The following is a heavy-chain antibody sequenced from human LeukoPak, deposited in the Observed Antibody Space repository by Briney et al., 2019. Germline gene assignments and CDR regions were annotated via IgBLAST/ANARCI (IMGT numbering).Heavy chain of an antibody. V-gene: IGHV3-9*01. J-gene: IGHJ4*02. CDR1: GFTFDDCA. CDR3: AKSELWFGELLSTFDY. D-gene: IGHD3-10*01. CDR2: ITWNSGTI. Sequence: GGSLRLSCAASGFTFDDCAMLWVRQAPGKGLEWVSGITWNSGTIGYADSVKGRFTISRDNAKNSLYMQMNSLRAEDTAVYYCAKSELWFGELLSTFDYWGQGTLVTVSS.